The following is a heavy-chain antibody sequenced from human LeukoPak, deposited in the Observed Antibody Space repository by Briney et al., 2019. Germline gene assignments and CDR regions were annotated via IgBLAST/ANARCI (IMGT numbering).Heavy chain of an antibody. CDR3: AKDSLDGYKMVRGYFDY. Sequence: GRSLRLSCAASGFTFSSYGMHWVRQAPGKGLEWVAVISYDGSNKYYADSVKGRFTISRDNSKSTLYLQMNCLRAEDTAVYYCAKDSLDGYKMVRGYFDYWGQGTLVTVSS. CDR2: ISYDGSNK. CDR1: GFTFSSYG. D-gene: IGHD5-24*01. V-gene: IGHV3-30*18. J-gene: IGHJ4*02.